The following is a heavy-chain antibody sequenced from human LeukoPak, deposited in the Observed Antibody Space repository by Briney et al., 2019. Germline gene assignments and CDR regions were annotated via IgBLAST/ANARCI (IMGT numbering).Heavy chain of an antibody. CDR1: GDSIGSGGNF. CDR3: AREGPHPVYDV. D-gene: IGHD5/OR15-5a*01. CDR2: IYYTGTA. Sequence: SETLSLTCTVSGDSIGSGGNFWTWLRQHPGKGLEYIGYIYYTGTASYNPSLESRVVMSVNTSTRQFSLRLSSVTAADTAVYFCAREGPHPVYDVWGPGIQVTVPS. V-gene: IGHV4-31*03. J-gene: IGHJ4*02.